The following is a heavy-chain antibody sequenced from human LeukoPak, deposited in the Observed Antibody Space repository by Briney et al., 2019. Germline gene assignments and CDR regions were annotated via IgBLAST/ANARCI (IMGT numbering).Heavy chain of an antibody. V-gene: IGHV4-34*01. J-gene: IGHJ5*02. CDR2: INHSGST. CDR1: GGSFSGYY. CDR3: ARGAYGSGSYHWFDP. D-gene: IGHD3-10*01. Sequence: PSETLSLTCAVYGGSFSGYYWSWIRQPPGKGLEWIGEINHSGSTNYNPSLKSRVTISVDTSKNQSSLKLSSVTAADTAVYYCARGAYGSGSYHWFDPWGQGTLVTVSS.